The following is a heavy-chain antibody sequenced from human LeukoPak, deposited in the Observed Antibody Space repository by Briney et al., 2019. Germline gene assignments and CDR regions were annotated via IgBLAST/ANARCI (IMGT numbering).Heavy chain of an antibody. D-gene: IGHD6-13*01. CDR3: AISWGGALDY. V-gene: IGHV3-7*03. Sequence: GGSLRLSCVASGFTFSKYWMSWVRQAPGKGLEWVANIKKDGSEKDYVDSVKGRFTIPRDNAKNSLYLQINSLRAEDTAVYYCAISWGGALDYWGQGIPVTVSS. CDR1: GFTFSKYW. CDR2: IKKDGSEK. J-gene: IGHJ4*02.